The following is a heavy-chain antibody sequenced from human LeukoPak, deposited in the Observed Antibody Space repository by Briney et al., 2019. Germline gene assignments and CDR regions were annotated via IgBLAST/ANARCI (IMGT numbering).Heavy chain of an antibody. J-gene: IGHJ5*02. CDR2: INPNSGDT. CDR1: GYTFTAYY. V-gene: IGHV1-2*02. D-gene: IGHD6-19*01. CDR3: ARVGQWLVENDWFDP. Sequence: ASVKVSCKASGYTFTAYYVHWVRQAPGQGLEWMGWINPNSGDTNFAQNFQGRVTMTRDTSISTVYMELSRLRSDDTAVYYCARVGQWLVENDWFDPWGRGTLVTVSS.